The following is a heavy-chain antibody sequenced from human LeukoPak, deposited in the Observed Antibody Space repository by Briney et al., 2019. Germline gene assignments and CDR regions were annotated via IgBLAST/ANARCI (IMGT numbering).Heavy chain of an antibody. V-gene: IGHV3-30*02. D-gene: IGHD5-24*01. Sequence: TGGSLRLSCAASGFTFSSYGMHWVRQAPGKGLEWVAFIRYDGSNKYYADSVKGRITISRDNSKNTLYLQMNSLRAEDTAVYYCAKDMGGDGYTSFDYWGQGTLVTVSS. CDR1: GFTFSSYG. CDR3: AKDMGGDGYTSFDY. CDR2: IRYDGSNK. J-gene: IGHJ4*02.